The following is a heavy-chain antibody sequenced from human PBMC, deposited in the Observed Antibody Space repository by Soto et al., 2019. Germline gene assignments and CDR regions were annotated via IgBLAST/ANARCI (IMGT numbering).Heavy chain of an antibody. V-gene: IGHV4-30-2*01. CDR2: IYHSGST. CDR3: AIVGYGSGSYYSNWFDP. D-gene: IGHD3-10*01. J-gene: IGHJ5*02. Sequence: QLELQESGSGLVKPSQTLSLTCAVSGGSISSGGYSWSWIRQPPGKGLEWMGYIYHSGSTYYNPSRKSRVTISVDRSKNQFSLKLSSVTAADTAVYYCAIVGYGSGSYYSNWFDPWGQGTLVTVSS. CDR1: GGSISSGGYS.